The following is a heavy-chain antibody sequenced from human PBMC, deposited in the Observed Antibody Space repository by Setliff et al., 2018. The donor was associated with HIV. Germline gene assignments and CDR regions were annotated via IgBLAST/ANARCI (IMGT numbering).Heavy chain of an antibody. D-gene: IGHD5-18*01. J-gene: IGHJ4*02. CDR2: FDPEDGET. CDR1: GYTLTELS. CDR3: ATRSRWIQLSFDGIFDY. V-gene: IGHV1-24*01. Sequence: ASVKVSCKVSGYTLTELSIHWVRQALGKGLEWMGGFDPEDGETMYAQKFQGRVIMTEDTSTDTAYMELSSLTSEDTAVYYCATRSRWIQLSFDGIFDYWGQGTPVTVSS.